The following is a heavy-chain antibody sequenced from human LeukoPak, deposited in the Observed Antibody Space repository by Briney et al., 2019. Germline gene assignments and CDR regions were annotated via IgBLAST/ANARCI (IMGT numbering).Heavy chain of an antibody. D-gene: IGHD5-12*01. V-gene: IGHV4-59*01. Sequence: SETLSLTGTVSGGSISSYYWSWIRQPPGKGLEWIGYIYYSGSTNYNPSLKSRVTISVDTSKNQFSLKLSSVTAADTAVYYCARGIVATANDAFDIWGQGTMVTVSS. CDR3: ARGIVATANDAFDI. CDR1: GGSISSYY. CDR2: IYYSGST. J-gene: IGHJ3*02.